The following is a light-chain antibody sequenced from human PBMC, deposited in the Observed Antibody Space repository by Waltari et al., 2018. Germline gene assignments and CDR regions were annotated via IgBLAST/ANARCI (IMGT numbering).Light chain of an antibody. J-gene: IGLJ1*01. CDR1: NSDVGGYNF. Sequence: QSALTQPASVSGSPGQSITISCTGSNSDVGGYNFVSWYQQHPGKAPKLMIYDVSNRPSGVPKCSSGSKSGNTASLTISGLQPEDAADYYGNSYSTSSTFVFGTGTRVTGL. V-gene: IGLV2-14*01. CDR2: DVS. CDR3: NSYSTSSTFV.